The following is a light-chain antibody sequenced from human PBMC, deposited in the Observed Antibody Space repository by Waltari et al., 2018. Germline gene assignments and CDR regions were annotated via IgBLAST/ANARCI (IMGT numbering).Light chain of an antibody. CDR3: QQYGSSPLT. J-gene: IGKJ5*01. Sequence: EIVLTQSPGTLFLSPGVSATLSCRASQSVSNNQLAWYQQSPGQAPRLVIYGAFARATAIPDRFSGTGSGTDFTLTISRLEPEDFAMYYCQQYGSSPLTFGQGTRLEIK. CDR2: GAF. CDR1: QSVSNNQ. V-gene: IGKV3-20*01.